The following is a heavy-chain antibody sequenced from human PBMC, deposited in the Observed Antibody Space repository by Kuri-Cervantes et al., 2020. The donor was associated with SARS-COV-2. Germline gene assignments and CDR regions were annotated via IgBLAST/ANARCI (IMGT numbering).Heavy chain of an antibody. Sequence: SETLSLTCTVSGGSISTYYWSWIRQPPGKGLEWIGYISYSGSTTYNPSLKSRVTISVDTSKNQFSLELDYVTAADTAVYYCARESNYSHYYGTEVWGQGTTVTVSS. CDR2: ISYSGST. J-gene: IGHJ6*02. V-gene: IGHV4-59*01. CDR3: ARESNYSHYYGTEV. CDR1: GGSISTYY.